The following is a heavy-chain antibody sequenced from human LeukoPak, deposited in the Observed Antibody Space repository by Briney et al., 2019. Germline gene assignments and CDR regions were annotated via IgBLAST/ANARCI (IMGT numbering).Heavy chain of an antibody. V-gene: IGHV1-69*06. CDR3: ARGSSSSWYSSYYYYYYMDV. J-gene: IGHJ6*03. CDR1: GGTFSSYA. Sequence: ASVKVSCKASGGTFSSYAISWVRQAPGQGLEWMGGIIPIFGTANYAQKFQGRVTITADKSTSTAYMELSSLRSEDTAVYYCARGSSSSWYSSYYYYYYMDVWGKGTTVTVSS. CDR2: IIPIFGTA. D-gene: IGHD6-13*01.